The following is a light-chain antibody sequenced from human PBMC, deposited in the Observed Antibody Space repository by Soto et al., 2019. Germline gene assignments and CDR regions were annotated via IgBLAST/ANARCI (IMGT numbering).Light chain of an antibody. CDR1: QSISSY. V-gene: IGKV1-39*01. CDR3: QQSYSTPYT. Sequence: DIQMTQSPSSLSASVGDRVTITCRASQSISSYLNWYQQKPGKAPKLLSYAASSLQSGVPSRFSGSGSGTDFTLTTSILQPEDCATYYCQQSYSTPYTFGHGTKLEIK. CDR2: AAS. J-gene: IGKJ2*01.